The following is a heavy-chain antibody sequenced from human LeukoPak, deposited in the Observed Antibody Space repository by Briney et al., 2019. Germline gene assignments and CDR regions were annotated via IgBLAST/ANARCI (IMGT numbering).Heavy chain of an antibody. V-gene: IGHV3-23*01. D-gene: IGHD6-19*01. J-gene: IGHJ4*02. CDR2: ITGSGGST. Sequence: PGGSLRLSCAASGFTFISYAMSWVRQAPGKGLEWVSTITGSGGSTSYADSVKGRFTISRDNSKNTLYLQVNRPRAEDTAVYYCAMAVIGSGWTLDYWGQGTLVTVSS. CDR1: GFTFISYA. CDR3: AMAVIGSGWTLDY.